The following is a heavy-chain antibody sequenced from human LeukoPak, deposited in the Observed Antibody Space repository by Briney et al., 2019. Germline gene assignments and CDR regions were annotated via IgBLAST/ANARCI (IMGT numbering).Heavy chain of an antibody. CDR2: IYYSGST. CDR3: ARVQQSQIDYYFDY. D-gene: IGHD3-9*01. V-gene: IGHV4-59*01. CDR1: GGSISSYY. J-gene: IGHJ4*02. Sequence: SETLSLTCTVSGGSISSYYWSWIRQPPGKGLEWIGYIYYSGSTNYNPSLKSRVTISIDTSKNQFSLKLSSVTAADTAVYYCARVQQSQIDYYFDYWGQGTLVTVSS.